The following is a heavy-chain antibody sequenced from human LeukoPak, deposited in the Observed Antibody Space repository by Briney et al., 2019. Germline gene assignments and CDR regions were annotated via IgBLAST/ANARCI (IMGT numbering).Heavy chain of an antibody. Sequence: GGSLRLSRAASGFTFSSYGMHWVRQAPGKGLEWVAVISSDGSNKYYADSVKGRFTISRDNSKNTLYLQMNSLRAEDTAVYYCAKDAHGVVVPAAYFDYWGQGTLVTVSS. CDR3: AKDAHGVVVPAAYFDY. CDR1: GFTFSSYG. CDR2: ISSDGSNK. J-gene: IGHJ4*02. V-gene: IGHV3-30*18. D-gene: IGHD2-2*01.